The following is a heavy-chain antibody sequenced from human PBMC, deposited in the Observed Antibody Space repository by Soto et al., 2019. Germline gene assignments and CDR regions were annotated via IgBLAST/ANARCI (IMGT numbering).Heavy chain of an antibody. CDR1: GFTVSSNY. CDR3: AMGTMVRGVIIPHAFDI. V-gene: IGHV3-53*04. J-gene: IGHJ3*02. D-gene: IGHD3-10*01. Sequence: EVQLVESGGGLVQPGGSLRLSCAASGFTVSSNYMSWVRQAPGKGLEWVSVIYSGGSTYYADSVKGRFTISRHNSKNTLCLQMNSLRVEDTAVYYCAMGTMVRGVIIPHAFDIWGQGTMVTVSS. CDR2: IYSGGST.